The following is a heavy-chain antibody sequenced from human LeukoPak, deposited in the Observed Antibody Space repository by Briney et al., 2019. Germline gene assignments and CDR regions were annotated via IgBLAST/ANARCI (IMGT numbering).Heavy chain of an antibody. CDR1: FSDDSITKFF. Sequence: PSETLSLNCTVSFSDDSITKFFWSWVRQPPGKGPEWIASIYYTGNTNYNPSLKSRVTISVDTSKNQFSLKLSSVTAADTAVYYCASSGGDYESPSFYFDYWGQGTLVTVSS. CDR3: ASSGGDYESPSFYFDY. V-gene: IGHV4-59*01. CDR2: IYYTGNT. D-gene: IGHD4-17*01. J-gene: IGHJ4*02.